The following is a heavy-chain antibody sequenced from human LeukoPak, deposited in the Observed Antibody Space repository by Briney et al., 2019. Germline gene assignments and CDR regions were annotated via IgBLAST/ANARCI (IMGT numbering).Heavy chain of an antibody. D-gene: IGHD2-2*01. J-gene: IGHJ6*03. CDR3: ARDLKYCSSTSCSNYYYYYMDV. V-gene: IGHV1-2*02. CDR2: INPNSGGT. Sequence: ASVKVSCKASGYTFTGYYMHWVRQAPGQGLEWMGWINPNSGGTNYAQKFQGRVTMIRDTSISTAYMELSRLRSDDTAVYYCARDLKYCSSTSCSNYYYYYMDVWGKGTTVTVSS. CDR1: GYTFTGYY.